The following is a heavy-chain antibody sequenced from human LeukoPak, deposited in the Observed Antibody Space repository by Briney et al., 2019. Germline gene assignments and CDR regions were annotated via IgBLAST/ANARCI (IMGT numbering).Heavy chain of an antibody. CDR1: GGTFSSYA. CDR2: IIPIFGTA. Sequence: GASVTVSCKASGGTFSSYAISWVRQAPGEGLEWMGGIIPIFGTANYAPKFQGRVTITTDESTSTAYMELSSLRSEDTAVYYCARLYCSGGSCPTDYWGQGTLVTVSS. J-gene: IGHJ4*02. CDR3: ARLYCSGGSCPTDY. D-gene: IGHD2-15*01. V-gene: IGHV1-69*05.